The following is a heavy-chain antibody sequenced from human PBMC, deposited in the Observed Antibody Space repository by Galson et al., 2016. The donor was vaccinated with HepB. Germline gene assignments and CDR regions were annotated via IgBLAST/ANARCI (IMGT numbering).Heavy chain of an antibody. Sequence: SLRLSCAASGFIFSNYWMNWLRQAPGKGLEWVATINQDGSERFYGDSVKGRFTNSRDNANTVLFLHLNSLRAEDTAIYYCARGTALPGVDYWGQGTLVSVSS. CDR1: GFIFSNYW. J-gene: IGHJ4*02. CDR2: INQDGSER. D-gene: IGHD4-17*01. CDR3: ARGTALPGVDY. V-gene: IGHV3-7*01.